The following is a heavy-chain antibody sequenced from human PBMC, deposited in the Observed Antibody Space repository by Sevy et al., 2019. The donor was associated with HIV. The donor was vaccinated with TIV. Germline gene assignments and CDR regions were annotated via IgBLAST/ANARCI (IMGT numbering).Heavy chain of an antibody. CDR1: GYTFTSYG. D-gene: IGHD6-19*01. CDR3: AREPRAPAGIAVAGANTLDY. CDR2: ISAYNGNT. Sequence: ASVKVSCKASGYTFTSYGISWVRQAPGQGLEWMGWISAYNGNTNFAQTLQGRVTMTTDTSTSTAYMELRSLRSDDTAVYYCAREPRAPAGIAVAGANTLDYWGQGTLVTVSS. V-gene: IGHV1-18*01. J-gene: IGHJ4*02.